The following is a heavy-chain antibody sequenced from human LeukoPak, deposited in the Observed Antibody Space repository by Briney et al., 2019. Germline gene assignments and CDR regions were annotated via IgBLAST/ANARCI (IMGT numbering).Heavy chain of an antibody. CDR3: ARRRRGMAAAGFDY. D-gene: IGHD6-13*01. Sequence: SETLSLTCAVYGGSFSGYYWSWIRQPPGKGLEWIGEINHSGSTNYNPSLKSRVTISVDTSKNQFSLKLSSVTAADTAVYYCARRRRGMAAAGFDYWGQGTLVTVSS. J-gene: IGHJ4*02. CDR1: GGSFSGYY. V-gene: IGHV4-34*01. CDR2: INHSGST.